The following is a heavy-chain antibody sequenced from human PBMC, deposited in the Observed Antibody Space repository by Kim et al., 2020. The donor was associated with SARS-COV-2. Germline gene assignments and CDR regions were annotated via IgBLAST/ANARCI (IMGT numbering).Heavy chain of an antibody. D-gene: IGHD3-10*01. Sequence: GRFTISRDNAKNSLYLQMNSLRAEDTAVYYCARVYYYGSGSYSPIPYFDYWGQGTLVTVSS. J-gene: IGHJ4*02. V-gene: IGHV3-11*04. CDR3: ARVYYYGSGSYSPIPYFDY.